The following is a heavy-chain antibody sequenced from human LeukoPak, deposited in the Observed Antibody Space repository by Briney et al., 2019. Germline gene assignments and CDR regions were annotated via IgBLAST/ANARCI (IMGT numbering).Heavy chain of an antibody. CDR3: ARDSLYRVYDSSGYYYYYYYMDV. Sequence: GGSLRLSCSTSGCSVGKDGIYRVSPSPYKRQERVAVIWYDGSNKYYADSVKGRFTISRDNATNTLYLQMNSLRADDTAVYYCARDSLYRVYDSSGYYYYYYYMDVWGKGTTVTVSS. CDR2: IWYDGSNK. J-gene: IGHJ6*03. V-gene: IGHV3-33*07. D-gene: IGHD3-22*01. CDR1: GCSVGKDG.